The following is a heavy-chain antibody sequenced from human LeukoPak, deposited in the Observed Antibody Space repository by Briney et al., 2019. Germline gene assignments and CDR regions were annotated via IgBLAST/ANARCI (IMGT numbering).Heavy chain of an antibody. CDR2: INHSGST. Sequence: PSETLSLTCAVYGGSFSGYYWSWIRQPPGKGLEWIGEINHSGSTNYNPSLKSRVTISEDTSKNQFSLKLSSVTAADTAVYYRARVVYCGGDCSYFDYWGQGTLVTVSS. CDR3: ARVVYCGGDCSYFDY. CDR1: GGSFSGYY. D-gene: IGHD2-21*02. J-gene: IGHJ4*02. V-gene: IGHV4-34*01.